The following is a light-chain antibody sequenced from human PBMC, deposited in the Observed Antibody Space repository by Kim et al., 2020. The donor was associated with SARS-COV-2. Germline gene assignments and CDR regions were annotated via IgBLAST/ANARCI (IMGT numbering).Light chain of an antibody. CDR2: KTS. V-gene: IGKV1-5*03. CDR3: LQYNYYSYT. CDR1: QSISSW. J-gene: IGKJ2*01. Sequence: SASVGDRVTITCRASQSISSWLAWYQQKPGKAPKFLIYKTSNLESGVPSRFSGSGSGTEFTLTIDSLQPDDFATYYCLQYNYYSYTFGQGTKLEIK.